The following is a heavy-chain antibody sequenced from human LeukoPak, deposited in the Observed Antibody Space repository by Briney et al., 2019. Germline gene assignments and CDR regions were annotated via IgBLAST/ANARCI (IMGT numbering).Heavy chain of an antibody. V-gene: IGHV3-23*01. CDR2: ISGSGGST. J-gene: IGHJ4*02. D-gene: IGHD2-2*01. CDR1: GFTFSSYA. CDR3: AKIKYKYQLLHFDY. Sequence: SGGSLRLSCAASGFTFSSYAMSWVRQAPGKGLEWVSAISGSGGSTYYADSVKGRFTISRDNSKNTLYLQMNSLRAEDTAVYYCAKIKYKYQLLHFDYWGQGTLVTVSS.